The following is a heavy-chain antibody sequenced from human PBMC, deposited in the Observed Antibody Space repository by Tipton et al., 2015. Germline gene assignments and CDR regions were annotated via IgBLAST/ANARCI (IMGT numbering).Heavy chain of an antibody. CDR2: IFYDGST. CDR3: ARTNALGHFDY. Sequence: TLSLTCTVSSGPISRSYWSWIRQPPGKGLEWIGYIFYDGSTNYNPSLKSRLTISVDTSKNQFSLRLSSVTAADTAVYFCARTNALGHFDYWGLGTLVTVSS. J-gene: IGHJ4*02. D-gene: IGHD2-8*01. V-gene: IGHV4-59*01. CDR1: SGPISRSY.